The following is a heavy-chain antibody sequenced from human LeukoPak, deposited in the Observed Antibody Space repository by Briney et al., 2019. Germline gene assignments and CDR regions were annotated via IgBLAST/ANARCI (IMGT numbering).Heavy chain of an antibody. J-gene: IGHJ4*02. CDR2: ISSSSSYI. CDR3: ERVVVRGVIDY. Sequence: GGSLRLSCAASGFTFSSYAMSSVRQTPGKGLEWVSSISSSSSYIYYADSVKGRFTISRDNAKNSLYVQMNSLSDEDTAVYYCERVVVRGVIDYWGQGTLVTVS. CDR1: GFTFSSYA. V-gene: IGHV3-21*01. D-gene: IGHD3-10*01.